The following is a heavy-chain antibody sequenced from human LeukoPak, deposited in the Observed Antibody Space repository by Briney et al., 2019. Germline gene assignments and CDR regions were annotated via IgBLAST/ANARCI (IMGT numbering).Heavy chain of an antibody. V-gene: IGHV1-46*03. CDR1: GYTFTSYY. J-gene: IGHJ5*02. CDR2: INPSGGST. Sequence: ASVKVSCKAYGYTFTSYYMHWVRQAPGQGLEWMGIINPSGGSTSYAQKFQGRVTMTRDTSTSTVYLELSSLRSEDTAVYYCARDLFRRRPPAAIAGNPDKNWFDPWGQGTLVTVSS. CDR3: ARDLFRRRPPAAIAGNPDKNWFDP. D-gene: IGHD2-2*01.